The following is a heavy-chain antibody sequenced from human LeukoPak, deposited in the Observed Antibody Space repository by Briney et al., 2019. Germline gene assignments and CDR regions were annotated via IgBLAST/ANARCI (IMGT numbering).Heavy chain of an antibody. CDR3: ARGLNQLLPRPARWYFDL. V-gene: IGHV4-30-4*08. J-gene: IGHJ2*01. D-gene: IGHD2-2*01. CDR2: IYYSGST. CDR1: GGSISSGDYY. Sequence: PSETLSLTCTVSGGSISSGDYYWSWIRQPPGKGLEWIGYIYYSGSTYYNPSLESRVTISLDTSKNQFSLKLSSVTAADTAVYYCARGLNQLLPRPARWYFDLWGRGTLVTVSS.